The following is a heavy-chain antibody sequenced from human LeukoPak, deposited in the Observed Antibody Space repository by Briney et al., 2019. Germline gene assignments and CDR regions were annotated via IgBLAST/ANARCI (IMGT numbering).Heavy chain of an antibody. CDR1: GFTFSSYW. Sequence: GGSLRLSCAASGFTFSSYWMSWVRQAPGKGLEWVANIKQDGSEQYYVDSVKGRFTISRDNAKNSLYLQMNSLRAEDTAVYYCARWENGDYGGFDYWGQGTLVTVSS. J-gene: IGHJ4*02. CDR3: ARWENGDYGGFDY. D-gene: IGHD4-17*01. CDR2: IKQDGSEQ. V-gene: IGHV3-7*01.